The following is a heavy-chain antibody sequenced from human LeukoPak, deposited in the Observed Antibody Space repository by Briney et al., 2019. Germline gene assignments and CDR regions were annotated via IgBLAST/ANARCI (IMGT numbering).Heavy chain of an antibody. J-gene: IGHJ4*02. CDR3: AKEDYYFDTSGYYGAADY. D-gene: IGHD3-22*01. CDR1: GFTFGSYA. Sequence: GGSLRLSCVASGFTFGSYALAWVRQAPGKGLEWVSTISSGAGSPFYADSVRGRFTISRGNSKNTLSLHMTSLRPEDAAVYYCAKEDYYFDTSGYYGAADYWGQGTLVTVSS. CDR2: ISSGAGSP. V-gene: IGHV3-23*01.